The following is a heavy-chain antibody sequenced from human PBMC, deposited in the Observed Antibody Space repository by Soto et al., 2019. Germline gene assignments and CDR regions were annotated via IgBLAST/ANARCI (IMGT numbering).Heavy chain of an antibody. CDR2: INAGNGNT. CDR3: ARDGPPLELRVWLEGDYYYYYMDV. J-gene: IGHJ6*03. D-gene: IGHD1-7*01. V-gene: IGHV1-3*01. CDR1: GYTFTSYA. Sequence: ASVKVSCKASGYTFTSYAMHRVRQAPGQRLEWKGWINAGNGNTKYSQKFQGRVTMTRDTSTSTVYMELSSLRSEDTAVYYCARDGPPLELRVWLEGDYYYYYMDVWGKGTTVTVSS.